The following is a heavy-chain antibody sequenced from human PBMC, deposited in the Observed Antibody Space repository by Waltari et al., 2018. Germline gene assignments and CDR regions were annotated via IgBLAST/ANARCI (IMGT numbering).Heavy chain of an antibody. CDR1: GYTFTGYY. CDR3: ARDTSSWNYGSGPIDY. D-gene: IGHD3-10*01. J-gene: IGHJ4*02. V-gene: IGHV1-2*02. CDR2: INPNSGGT. Sequence: QVQLVQSGAEVKKPGASVKVSCKASGYTFTGYYMHWVRPAPGQGLEWMGWINPNSGGTNYAQKFQGRVTMTRDTSISTAYMELSRLRSDDTAVYYCARDTSSWNYGSGPIDYWGQGTLVTVSS.